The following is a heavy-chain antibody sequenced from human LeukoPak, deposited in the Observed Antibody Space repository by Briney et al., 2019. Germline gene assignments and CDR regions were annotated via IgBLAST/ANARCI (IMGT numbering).Heavy chain of an antibody. CDR3: ARDGVGVTDY. CDR1: GFTFSSYS. Sequence: GGSLRLSCAASGFTFSSYSMNWVRQAPGKGLEWVSGINWNGGRTSYADPVKGRFTISRDNAKNSLYLQMSSLRAEDTALYYCARDGVGVTDYWGQGTLVTVSS. D-gene: IGHD1-26*01. CDR2: INWNGGRT. V-gene: IGHV3-20*04. J-gene: IGHJ4*02.